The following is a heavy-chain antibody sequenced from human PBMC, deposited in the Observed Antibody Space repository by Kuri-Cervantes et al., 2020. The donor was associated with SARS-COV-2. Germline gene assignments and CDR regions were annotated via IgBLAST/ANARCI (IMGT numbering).Heavy chain of an antibody. CDR2: IIPIFGTA. CDR1: GGTFSSYA. D-gene: IGHD1-26*01. CDR3: ANLREVEYYGMDV. J-gene: IGHJ6*02. V-gene: IGHV1-69*13. Sequence: SVKVSCKASGGTFSSYAISWVRQAPGQGLEWMGGIIPIFGTANYAQKFQGRVTVTADESTSTAYMELSSLRSEDTAVYYCANLREVEYYGMDVWGQGTTVTVSS.